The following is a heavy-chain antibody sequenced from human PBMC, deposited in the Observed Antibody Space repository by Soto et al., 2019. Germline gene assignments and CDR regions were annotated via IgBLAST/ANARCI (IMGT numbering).Heavy chain of an antibody. CDR3: ARSVHYDILTGQGYYYYYYYMDV. Sequence: SETLSLTCTVSGGSISSYYWSWIRQPPGKGLEWIGYIYYSGSTNYNPSLKSRVTISVDTSKNQFSLKLSSVTAADTAVYYCARSVHYDILTGQGYYYYYYYMDVWGKGTTVTVSS. J-gene: IGHJ6*03. V-gene: IGHV4-59*01. CDR2: IYYSGST. CDR1: GGSISSYY. D-gene: IGHD3-9*01.